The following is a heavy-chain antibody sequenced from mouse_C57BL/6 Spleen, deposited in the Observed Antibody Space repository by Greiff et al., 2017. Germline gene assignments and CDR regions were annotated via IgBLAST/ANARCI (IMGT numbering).Heavy chain of an antibody. Sequence: VQVVESGAELARPGASVKMSCKASGYTFTSYTMHWVKQRPGQGLEWIGYINPSSGYTKYNQKFKDKATLTADKSSSTAYMQLSSLTSEDSAVYYCAPNWDFDVWGTGTTVTVSS. V-gene: IGHV1-4*01. CDR3: APNWDFDV. CDR1: GYTFTSYT. J-gene: IGHJ1*03. CDR2: INPSSGYT.